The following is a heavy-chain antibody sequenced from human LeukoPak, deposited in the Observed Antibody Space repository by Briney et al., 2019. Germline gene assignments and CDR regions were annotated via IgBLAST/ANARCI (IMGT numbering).Heavy chain of an antibody. CDR1: GFTFSDYY. CDR2: ISSSGSTI. Sequence: GGSLRLSCAASGFTFSDYYMSWIRQAPGKGLEWVSYISSSGSTIYYADPVKGRFTISRDNAKNSLYLQMNSLRAEDTAVYYCARPIVGASYYMDVWGKGTTVTVSS. V-gene: IGHV3-11*04. J-gene: IGHJ6*03. CDR3: ARPIVGASYYMDV. D-gene: IGHD1-26*01.